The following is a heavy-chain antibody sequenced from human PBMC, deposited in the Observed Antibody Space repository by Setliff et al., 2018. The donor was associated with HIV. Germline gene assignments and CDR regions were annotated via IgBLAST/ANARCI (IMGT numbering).Heavy chain of an antibody. CDR1: GYSVSSGYY. Sequence: SXTMSXXXAVSGYSVSSGYYWGWIRQPPGKGLEWIGSFYHSGSTFYNPSLKXRVPXXLDTSKNQFSLKLRSVTAADTAVYYCVSGPLSGYGYYFDYWGXGALVTVSS. J-gene: IGHJ4*02. D-gene: IGHD3-3*01. V-gene: IGHV4-38-2*01. CDR2: FYHSGST. CDR3: VSGPLSGYGYYFDY.